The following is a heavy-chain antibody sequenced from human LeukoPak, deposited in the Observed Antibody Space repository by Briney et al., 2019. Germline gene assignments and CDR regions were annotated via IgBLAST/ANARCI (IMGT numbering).Heavy chain of an antibody. CDR1: GYTFTSYG. CDR3: ARDGGGTIFGVVTRFGWFDP. Sequence: ASVTVSCTASGYTFTSYGISWVRQAPGQGLEWMGWISAYNGNTNYAQKLQGRVTMTTDTPTSTAYMELSSLRSEDTAVYYCARDGGGTIFGVVTRFGWFDPWGQGTLVTVSS. V-gene: IGHV1-18*01. CDR2: ISAYNGNT. J-gene: IGHJ5*02. D-gene: IGHD3-3*01.